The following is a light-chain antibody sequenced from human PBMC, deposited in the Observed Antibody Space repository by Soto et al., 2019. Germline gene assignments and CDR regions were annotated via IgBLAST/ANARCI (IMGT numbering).Light chain of an antibody. CDR2: TAS. Sequence: DVQMTQSPSSLTASVGDRVTITCRASQSISRYLNWYQQKRGKAPNLLISTASSLQSGVPSRFSGSGSGTDFTLTISSLQPEDSATYYCQQSYSTPPTFGRGTKLEIK. J-gene: IGKJ2*01. V-gene: IGKV1-39*01. CDR1: QSISRY. CDR3: QQSYSTPPT.